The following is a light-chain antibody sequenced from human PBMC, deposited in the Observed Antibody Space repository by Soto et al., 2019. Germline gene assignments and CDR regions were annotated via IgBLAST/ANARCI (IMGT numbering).Light chain of an antibody. V-gene: IGKV1-39*01. CDR3: QHYYSMPLT. J-gene: IGKJ1*01. CDR1: QSISTY. CDR2: AAS. Sequence: DLQMTQSPSSLSASVGDRVTITCRASQSISTYLNWYQQKPGKAPKFLIYAASTLRSGVPSRFSGSGSGTDFTLTISSLQPEDFATYYCQHYYSMPLTFGQGTKVEMK.